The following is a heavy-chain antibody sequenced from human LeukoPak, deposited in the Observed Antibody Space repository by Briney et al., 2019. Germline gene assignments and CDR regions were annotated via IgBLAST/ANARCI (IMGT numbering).Heavy chain of an antibody. CDR2: ISSSSSYI. J-gene: IGHJ4*02. Sequence: KTGGSLRLSCAASGFTFSSYSMNWVRQAPGKGLEWVSSISSSSSYIYYADSAKGRFTISRDNAKNSLYLQMNSLRAEDTAVYYCARFGRLGAPGDYWGQGTLVTVSS. CDR3: ARFGRLGAPGDY. CDR1: GFTFSSYS. V-gene: IGHV3-21*01. D-gene: IGHD1-26*01.